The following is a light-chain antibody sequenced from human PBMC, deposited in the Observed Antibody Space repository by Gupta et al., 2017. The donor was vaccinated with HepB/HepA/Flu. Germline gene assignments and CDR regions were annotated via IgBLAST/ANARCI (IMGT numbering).Light chain of an antibody. CDR2: RNN. J-gene: IGLJ3*02. V-gene: IGLV1-47*01. Sequence: QSVLTQPPPASGTPGQRVTISCSGSSSNIGGNYVFWYQHLPGTAPKLLIYRNNQRPSGVPDRFSGSKSGTSASLAIGGLRSEDEADYYCATWDDSLSGWLFGGGTKLTVL. CDR3: ATWDDSLSGWL. CDR1: SSNIGGNY.